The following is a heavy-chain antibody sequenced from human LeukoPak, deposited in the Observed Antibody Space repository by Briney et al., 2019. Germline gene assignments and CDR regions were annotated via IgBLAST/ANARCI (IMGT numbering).Heavy chain of an antibody. J-gene: IGHJ6*02. CDR2: IYSGGST. CDR1: GFTFSSYA. CDR3: ARMTGTYNYGMDV. V-gene: IGHV3-66*01. Sequence: GGSLRLSCAASGFTFSSYAMSWVRQGPGKGLECVSLIYSGGSTNYADSVKGRFTISRDHSNNTLYLQMDGLRVDDTAIYYCARMTGTYNYGMDVWGQGTTVTVSS. D-gene: IGHD3-9*01.